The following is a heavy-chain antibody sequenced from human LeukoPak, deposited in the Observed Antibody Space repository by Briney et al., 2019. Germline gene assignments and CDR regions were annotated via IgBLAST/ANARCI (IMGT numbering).Heavy chain of an antibody. CDR2: MNPTSGNT. Sequence: ASVKVSCKASGYTFTSYDINWVRQATGQGLEWMGWMNPTSGNTGYAQKFQGRVTITRNTSISTDYMELSSLRSEDTAVYYCARGPEIWFGEYDAFDIWGQGTMVTVSS. D-gene: IGHD3-10*01. J-gene: IGHJ3*02. V-gene: IGHV1-8*03. CDR1: GYTFTSYD. CDR3: ARGPEIWFGEYDAFDI.